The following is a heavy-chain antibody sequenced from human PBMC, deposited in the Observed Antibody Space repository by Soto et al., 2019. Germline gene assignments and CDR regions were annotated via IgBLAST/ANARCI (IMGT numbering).Heavy chain of an antibody. Sequence: SETLSLTCTVSGGSISSYYWSWIRQPPGKGLEWIGYIYYSGSTNYNPSLKSRVTISVDTSKNQFPLKLSSVTAADTAVYYCARHKYDSSGYYYENYFDDWGQGTLVTVSS. D-gene: IGHD3-22*01. CDR2: IYYSGST. CDR1: GGSISSYY. J-gene: IGHJ4*02. V-gene: IGHV4-59*08. CDR3: ARHKYDSSGYYYENYFDD.